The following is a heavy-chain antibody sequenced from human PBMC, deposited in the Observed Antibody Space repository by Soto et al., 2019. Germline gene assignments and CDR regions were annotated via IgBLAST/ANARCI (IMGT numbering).Heavy chain of an antibody. CDR2: IIPIFGTA. J-gene: IGHJ6*02. CDR1: GGTFISYA. CDR3: ARSPSIVGASYGMDV. Sequence: ASVKVSCKASGGTFISYAISWVRQAPGQGLEWMGGIIPIFGTANYAQKFQGRVTITADESTSIAYMELSSLRSEDTAVYYCARSPSIVGASYGMDVWGQGTTVTVSS. V-gene: IGHV1-69*13. D-gene: IGHD1-26*01.